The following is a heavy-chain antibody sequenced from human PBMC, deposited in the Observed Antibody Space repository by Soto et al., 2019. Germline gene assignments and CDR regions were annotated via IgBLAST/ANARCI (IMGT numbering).Heavy chain of an antibody. V-gene: IGHV4-39*01. D-gene: IGHD2-2*01. J-gene: IGHJ5*02. CDR2: IYYSGST. Sequence: SETLSLTCTVSGGSISSSSYYWGWIRQPPGKGLEWIGSIYYSGSTYYNPSLKSRVTISVDTSKNQFSLKLSSVTAADTAVYYCARQIVVVPAAPDWFDPWGQGTLVTVSS. CDR3: ARQIVVVPAAPDWFDP. CDR1: GGSISSSSYY.